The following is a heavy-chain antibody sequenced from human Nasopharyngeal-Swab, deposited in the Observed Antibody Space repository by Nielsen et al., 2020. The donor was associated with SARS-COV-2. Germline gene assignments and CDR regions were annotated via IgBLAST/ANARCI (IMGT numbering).Heavy chain of an antibody. CDR1: GGSISSYY. CDR2: IYYSGST. J-gene: IGHJ6*02. D-gene: IGHD3-10*01. V-gene: IGHV4-59*01. Sequence: SETLSLTCTVSGGSISSYYWSWIRQPPGKGLEWIGYIYYSGSTNYNPSLKSRVTISVDTSKNQFSLKLSSVTAADTAVYYCARDLLWFGEFPYGMDVWAKGPRSPSP. CDR3: ARDLLWFGEFPYGMDV.